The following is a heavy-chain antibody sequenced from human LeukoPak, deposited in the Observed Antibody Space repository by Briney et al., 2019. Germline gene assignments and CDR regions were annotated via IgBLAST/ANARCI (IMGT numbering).Heavy chain of an antibody. CDR3: ATSNSGSYYYGMDV. V-gene: IGHV4-39*01. Sequence: KPSETLSLTCTVSGGSISSSSYYWGWIRQPPGKGLEWIGSIYYSGSTYYNPSLKSRVTISVDTSKNQFSLKLSSVTAADTAVYYCATSNSGSYYYGMDVWGQGTTVTVSS. CDR1: GGSISSSSYY. CDR2: IYYSGST. J-gene: IGHJ6*02. D-gene: IGHD4-11*01.